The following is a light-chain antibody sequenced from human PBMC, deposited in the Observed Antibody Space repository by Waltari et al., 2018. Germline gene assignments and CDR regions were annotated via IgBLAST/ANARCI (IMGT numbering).Light chain of an antibody. Sequence: QPVLTQPTSLSASPGASARFTCTLRRGINVGSYRIYWYQQKPGSPPRYLLRYKSDSDQQPGSGVPSRFSGSKDASTNAGLLLISGLQSEDDADYYCAIWYSSTWVFGGGTQLTVL. CDR2: YKSDSDQ. V-gene: IGLV5-39*01. CDR1: RGINVGSYR. CDR3: AIWYSSTWV. J-gene: IGLJ3*02.